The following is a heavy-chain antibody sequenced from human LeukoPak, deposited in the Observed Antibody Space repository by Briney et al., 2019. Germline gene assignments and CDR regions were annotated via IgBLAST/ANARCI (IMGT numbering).Heavy chain of an antibody. V-gene: IGHV3-23*01. CDR2: ISGSGGST. D-gene: IGHD1-1*01. CDR3: AKRNGGTTVAYYFDY. Sequence: GRSLRLSCAASGFTFSSYAMSWVRQAPGKGLEWVSAISGSGGSTYYADSVKGRFTISRDNSKNTLYLQMNSLRAEDTAVYYCAKRNGGTTVAYYFDYWGQGTLVTVSS. CDR1: GFTFSSYA. J-gene: IGHJ4*02.